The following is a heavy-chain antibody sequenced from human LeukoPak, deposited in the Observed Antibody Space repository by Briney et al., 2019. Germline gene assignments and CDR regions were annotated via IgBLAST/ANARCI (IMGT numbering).Heavy chain of an antibody. CDR1: GGSISSYY. D-gene: IGHD3-3*01. J-gene: IGHJ4*02. CDR3: ARETRDLWSGYYKSFDY. CDR2: IYTSGST. V-gene: IGHV4-4*07. Sequence: PSETLSLTCTVSGGSISSYYWSWIRQPAGKGLEWIGRIYTSGSTNYNPSLKSRVTMSVDTSKNQFSLKLSSVTAADTAVYYCARETRDLWSGYYKSFDYWGQGTLVTVSS.